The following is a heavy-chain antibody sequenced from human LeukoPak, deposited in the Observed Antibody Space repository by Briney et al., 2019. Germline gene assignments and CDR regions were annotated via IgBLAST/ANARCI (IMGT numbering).Heavy chain of an antibody. CDR1: GGSISSYY. CDR2: IYYSGST. D-gene: IGHD6-19*01. Sequence: SETLSLTCTVSGGSISSYYWSWIRQPPGKGLEWIGYIYYSGSTYYNPSLKSRVTISMYTSKNQFSLRLRSVTAADTAEYYCAVGYSSGSYWGQGTLVTVSS. J-gene: IGHJ4*02. CDR3: AVGYSSGSY. V-gene: IGHV4-59*12.